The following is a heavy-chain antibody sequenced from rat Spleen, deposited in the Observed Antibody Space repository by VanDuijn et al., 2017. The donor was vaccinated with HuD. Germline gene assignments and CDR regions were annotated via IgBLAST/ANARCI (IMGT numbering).Heavy chain of an antibody. Sequence: QVQLKESGPGLVQPSQTLSLTCTVSGFSLTSYNVHWVRQPTGKGLEWMGVIWGGGSTDYNSALKSRLSISRDTSKSQVFLKMNSLQTDDTAMYFCASGIHDFWGQGVMVTVSS. CDR3: ASGIHDF. CDR2: IWGGGST. CDR1: GFSLTSYN. D-gene: IGHD1-4*01. V-gene: IGHV2-30*01. J-gene: IGHJ2*01.